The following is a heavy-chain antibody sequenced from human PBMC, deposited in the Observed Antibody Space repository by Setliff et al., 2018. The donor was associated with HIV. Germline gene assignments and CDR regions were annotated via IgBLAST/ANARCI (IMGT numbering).Heavy chain of an antibody. J-gene: IGHJ4*02. Sequence: PSETLSLTCAASGGSISNHWWSWFRQPPGKGLEWIAYIQASGITNHKPSLKGRATISVDTSKNQFSLTLSSVTAADTAVYFCARLSRWGTMTTLDFWGQGTLVTVSS. CDR3: ARLSRWGTMTTLDF. V-gene: IGHV4-59*08. CDR1: GGSISNHW. D-gene: IGHD4-4*01. CDR2: IQASGIT.